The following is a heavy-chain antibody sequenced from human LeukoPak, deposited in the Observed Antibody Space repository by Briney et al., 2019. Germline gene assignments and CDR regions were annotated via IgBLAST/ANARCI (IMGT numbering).Heavy chain of an antibody. CDR2: IYHSGST. D-gene: IGHD6-6*01. V-gene: IGHV4-38-2*02. Sequence: PSETLSPTCTVSGYSISSGYYWGWIRQPPGKGLEWIGSIYHSGSTYYNPSLKSRVTISVDTSKNQFSLKLSSVTAADTAVYYCARGSTHGSSSYYMDVWGKGTTVTVSS. J-gene: IGHJ6*03. CDR3: ARGSTHGSSSYYMDV. CDR1: GYSISSGYY.